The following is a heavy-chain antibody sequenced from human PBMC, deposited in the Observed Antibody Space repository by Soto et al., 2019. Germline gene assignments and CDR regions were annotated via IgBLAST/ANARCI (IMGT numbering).Heavy chain of an antibody. Sequence: SLRLSCAATGFTLRTNGMSWVRQAPGKGLEWVSGITGNSARIYYADSVKGRFSISRDNSKNTLYLQMDTLRAEDTAVYYCAKNGDFDYDAFDVWGQGTVVTVSS. CDR3: AKNGDFDYDAFDV. CDR2: ITGNSARI. V-gene: IGHV3-23*01. CDR1: GFTLRTNG. J-gene: IGHJ3*01. D-gene: IGHD3-16*01.